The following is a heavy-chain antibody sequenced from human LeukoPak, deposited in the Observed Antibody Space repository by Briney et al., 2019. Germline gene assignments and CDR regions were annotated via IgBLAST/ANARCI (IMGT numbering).Heavy chain of an antibody. Sequence: PGGSLRLSCAASGFTFSSYAMHWVRQAPGKGLEWVAVISYDGSNKYYADSVKGRFTISRDNSKNTLYLQMNSLRAEDTAVYYCARVSGSSYYYYYYMDVWGKGTTVTVSS. CDR3: ARVSGSSYYYYYYMDV. CDR2: ISYDGSNK. V-gene: IGHV3-30*04. J-gene: IGHJ6*03. CDR1: GFTFSSYA. D-gene: IGHD6-6*01.